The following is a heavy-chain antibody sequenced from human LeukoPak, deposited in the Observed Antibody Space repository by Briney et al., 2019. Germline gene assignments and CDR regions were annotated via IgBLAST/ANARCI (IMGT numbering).Heavy chain of an antibody. D-gene: IGHD6-19*01. CDR3: APKPMYSSGWYLFDY. CDR1: GFSRSTSGVG. V-gene: IGHV2-5*02. Sequence: ESGPTLVKPTQTLTLTCTFSGFSRSTSGVGVGWIRQPPGKALEWLALIYWDDDKRYSPSLKNRLTISKDTSKKQVVLTMTNMDPVDTATYSCAPKPMYSSGWYLFDYWGQGTLVTVSS. J-gene: IGHJ4*02. CDR2: IYWDDDK.